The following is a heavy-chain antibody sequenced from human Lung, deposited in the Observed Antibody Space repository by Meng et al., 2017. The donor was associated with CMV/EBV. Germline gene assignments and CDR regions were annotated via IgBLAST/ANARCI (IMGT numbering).Heavy chain of an antibody. CDR3: ARVGAAVGAY. CDR2: INPNTGGT. D-gene: IGHD6-13*01. J-gene: IGHJ4*02. Sequence: VSCKASGYSFSDYYIHWVRQAPGQGREWMGRINPNTGGTNYAEKFQGRVTMTRDSSISTAYMELSRLRSDDTAVYYCARVGAAVGAYWGQGTLVTVSS. CDR1: GYSFSDYY. V-gene: IGHV1-2*06.